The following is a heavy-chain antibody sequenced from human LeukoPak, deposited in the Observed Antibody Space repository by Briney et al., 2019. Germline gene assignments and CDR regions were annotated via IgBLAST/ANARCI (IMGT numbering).Heavy chain of an antibody. CDR1: GFTFSSYA. J-gene: IGHJ4*02. CDR2: IRGSGGST. CDR3: AKNPLGVVVSYFDY. Sequence: GGSLRLSCAASGFTFSSYAMSWVRQAPGKGLEWVSAIRGSGGSTYYADSVKGRFTISRDNSKNTLYLQMNSLRAEDTAVYYCAKNPLGVVVSYFDYWGQGTLVTVSS. V-gene: IGHV3-23*01. D-gene: IGHD3-22*01.